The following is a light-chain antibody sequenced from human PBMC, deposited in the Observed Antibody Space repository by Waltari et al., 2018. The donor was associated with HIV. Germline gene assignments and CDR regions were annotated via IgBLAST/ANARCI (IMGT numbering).Light chain of an antibody. J-gene: IGLJ1*01. V-gene: IGLV2-11*01. CDR1: HSNIGTFDY. CDR3: CSYGGSLTPYV. Sequence: QSALTQPRSVSGSPGQSVSISCTGSHSNIGTFDYVSWYQQHPGKAPKLMIYDVNKRPSGVPDRVSGSKSGSTASLTISGLQAEDEADYYCCSYGGSLTPYVFGTGTEVTVL. CDR2: DVN.